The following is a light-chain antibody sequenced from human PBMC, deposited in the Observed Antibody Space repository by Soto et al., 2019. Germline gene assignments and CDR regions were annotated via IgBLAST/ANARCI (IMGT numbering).Light chain of an antibody. CDR1: QSISNL. CDR2: DAS. CDR3: QQRDTWPIT. V-gene: IGKV1-5*01. J-gene: IGKJ5*01. Sequence: DIQMTQSPSTLSASVGDRVTITCRASQSISNLLAWYQQKPGQAPKLLIYDASSLESGVPSRFSGSGSGTEFTLTISSLEPEDFAVYYCQQRDTWPITFGQGTRLEIK.